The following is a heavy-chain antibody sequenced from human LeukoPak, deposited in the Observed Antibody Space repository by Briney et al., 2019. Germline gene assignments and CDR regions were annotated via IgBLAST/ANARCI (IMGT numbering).Heavy chain of an antibody. J-gene: IGHJ4*02. CDR1: GGFSSGYY. CDR2: INSSGST. Sequence: PSDTLSLTCAVYGGFSSGYYCSWRRHPPGEGLGWGWIINSSGSTYNNPSLKRQITISVDTSKNQFSLQLSSTTAAAAAVYYSASAPADYSSSWYFHLLVSGPTHYYFDYWGQGTLVTVSS. D-gene: IGHD6-13*01. V-gene: IGHV4-34*01. CDR3: ASAPADYSSSWYFHLLVSGPTHYYFDY.